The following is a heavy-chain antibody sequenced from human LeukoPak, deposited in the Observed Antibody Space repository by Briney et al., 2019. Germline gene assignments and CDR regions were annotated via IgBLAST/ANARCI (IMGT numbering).Heavy chain of an antibody. CDR3: YIPYYDTSAYKGY. CDR1: GLTVNSNY. J-gene: IGHJ4*02. D-gene: IGHD3-22*01. CDR2: ISGSGGST. Sequence: PGGSLRLSCAASGLTVNSNYMNWVRQAPGKGLEWVSAISGSGGSTYYADSVKGRFTISRDNSKNTLYLQMNSLRAEDTAVYYCYIPYYDTSAYKGYWGQGTLVTVSS. V-gene: IGHV3-23*01.